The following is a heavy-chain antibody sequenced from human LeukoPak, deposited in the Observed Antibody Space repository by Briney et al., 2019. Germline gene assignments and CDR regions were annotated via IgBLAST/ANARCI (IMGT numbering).Heavy chain of an antibody. CDR2: IYYSGST. CDR3: ARHSPASYYYMYV. Sequence: PSETLSLTCTVSGGSISSSSYYWGWIRQPPGKGLEWIGSIYYSGSTYYNPSLKSRVTISVDTSKNQFSLKVSSVTATDTAVYYCARHSPASYYYMYVWGKGTTVTISS. CDR1: GGSISSSSYY. V-gene: IGHV4-39*01. J-gene: IGHJ6*03.